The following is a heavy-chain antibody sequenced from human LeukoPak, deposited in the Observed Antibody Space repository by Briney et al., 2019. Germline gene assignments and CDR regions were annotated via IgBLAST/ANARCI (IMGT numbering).Heavy chain of an antibody. Sequence: GASVKVSCKASGYTFTSYGISWVRQAPGQGLEWMGWISAYNGNTNYAQKLQGRATMTTDTSTSTAYMELRSLRSDDTAVYYCARDMGIALAGYYMDVWGKGTTVTVSS. CDR2: ISAYNGNT. J-gene: IGHJ6*03. V-gene: IGHV1-18*01. D-gene: IGHD6-19*01. CDR3: ARDMGIALAGYYMDV. CDR1: GYTFTSYG.